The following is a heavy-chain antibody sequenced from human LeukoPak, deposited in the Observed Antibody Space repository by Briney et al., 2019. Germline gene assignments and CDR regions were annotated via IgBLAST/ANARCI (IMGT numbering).Heavy chain of an antibody. D-gene: IGHD3-9*01. Sequence: GGSLRLSCAASGFTFSSYWMSWVRQAPGKGLEWVANIKQDGSEKYYMDSVKGRFTISRDNAKNSLYLQMNSLRAEDTAVYYCARDLYDILTGYHFDYWGQGTLVTVSS. J-gene: IGHJ4*02. CDR1: GFTFSSYW. CDR2: IKQDGSEK. CDR3: ARDLYDILTGYHFDY. V-gene: IGHV3-7*03.